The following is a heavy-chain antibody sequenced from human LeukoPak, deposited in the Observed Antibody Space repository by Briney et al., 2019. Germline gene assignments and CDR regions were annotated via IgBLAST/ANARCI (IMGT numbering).Heavy chain of an antibody. CDR3: TREYCSSTSCYNY. CDR2: IRSKANSYAT. D-gene: IGHD2-2*02. Sequence: GGSLRLSCAASGFTFSGSAMHWVRQASGKGLEWVGRIRSKANSYATAYAASVKGRFTISRDDSKNTAYLQMNSLKTGDTAVYYCTREYCSSTSCYNYWGQGTLVTVSS. J-gene: IGHJ4*02. CDR1: GFTFSGSA. V-gene: IGHV3-73*01.